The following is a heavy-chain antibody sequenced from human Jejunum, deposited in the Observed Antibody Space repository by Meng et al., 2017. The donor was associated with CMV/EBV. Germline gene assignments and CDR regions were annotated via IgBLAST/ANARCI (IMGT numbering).Heavy chain of an antibody. CDR2: IKEDGSWT. Sequence: SSYWMNWVRRAPGKGLEWVANIKEDGSWTNYVDSVKGRFTISRDNAKNSLYLQMNSLREEDTAGYYCARGKDTVISGAYYYGVDVWGPGTTVTVSS. CDR3: ARGKDTVISGAYYYGVDV. V-gene: IGHV3-7*01. D-gene: IGHD2-15*01. CDR1: SSYW. J-gene: IGHJ6*02.